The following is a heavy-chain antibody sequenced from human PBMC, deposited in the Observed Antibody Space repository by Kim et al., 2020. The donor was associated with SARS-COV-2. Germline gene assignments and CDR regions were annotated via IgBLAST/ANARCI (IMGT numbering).Heavy chain of an antibody. V-gene: IGHV4-39*07. Sequence: NPSRKSRVTISVDTSKNQFSLKLSSVTAADTAVYYCARRSVYSIGYYQDYWGQGTLVTVSS. J-gene: IGHJ4*02. CDR3: ARRSVYSIGYYQDY. D-gene: IGHD3-22*01.